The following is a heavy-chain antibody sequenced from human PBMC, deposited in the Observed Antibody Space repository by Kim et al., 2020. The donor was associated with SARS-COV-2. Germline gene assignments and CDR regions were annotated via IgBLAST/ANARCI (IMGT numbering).Heavy chain of an antibody. Sequence: GGSLRLSCAASGFTFSNAWMSWVRQAPGKGLEWVGRIKSKTDGGTTDYAAPVKGRFTISRDDSKNTLYLQMNSLKTEDTAVYYCTTAWNYDILTGYYIVPSHIDYWGQGTLVTVSS. V-gene: IGHV3-15*01. D-gene: IGHD3-9*01. CDR3: TTAWNYDILTGYYIVPSHIDY. CDR2: IKSKTDGGTT. J-gene: IGHJ4*02. CDR1: GFTFSNAW.